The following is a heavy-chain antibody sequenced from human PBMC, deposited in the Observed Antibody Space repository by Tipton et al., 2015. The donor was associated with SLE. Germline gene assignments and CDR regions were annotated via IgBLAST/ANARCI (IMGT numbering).Heavy chain of an antibody. Sequence: SLRLSCAASGFTFSSHSLTWVRQAPGKGLEWVSCITSGSSHKYFADSVKGRFAISRDNAKNSLYLQMDSLRVEDAGVYYCARDRSRVATPYWFCDRWGAGTLVTVSS. CDR3: ARDRSRVATPYWFCDR. CDR1: GFTFSSHS. D-gene: IGHD4-23*01. CDR2: ITSGSSHK. J-gene: IGHJ2*01. V-gene: IGHV3-21*03.